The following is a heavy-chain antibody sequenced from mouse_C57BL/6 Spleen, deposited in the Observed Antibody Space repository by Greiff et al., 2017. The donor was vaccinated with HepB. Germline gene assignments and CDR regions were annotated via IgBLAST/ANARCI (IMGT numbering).Heavy chain of an antibody. Sequence: QVQLKESGPDLVAPSQSLSITCTVSGFSLTSYAISWVRQPPGKGLEWLGVIWTGGGTNYNSALKSILSISKDNSKSQVFLKMNSLQTDDTARYYCARHYYGSSYWYFDVWGTGTTVTVSS. CDR3: ARHYYGSSYWYFDV. D-gene: IGHD1-1*01. CDR2: IWTGGGT. J-gene: IGHJ1*03. CDR1: GFSLTSYA. V-gene: IGHV2-9-1*01.